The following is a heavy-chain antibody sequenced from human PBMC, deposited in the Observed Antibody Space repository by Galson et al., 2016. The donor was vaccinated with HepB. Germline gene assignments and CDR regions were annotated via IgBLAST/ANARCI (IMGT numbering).Heavy chain of an antibody. V-gene: IGHV4-4*07. CDR3: ARGRRFDP. CDR2: IYTSGST. J-gene: IGHJ5*02. CDR1: GGSISSSY. Sequence: SETLSLTCTVSGGSISSSYWSWIRRPAGKGLEWIGLIYTSGSTNSNPSLKSRVTMSLDTSKNQFFLNLRSVTAADTAVYYCARGRRFDPWGQGTLVIVSS.